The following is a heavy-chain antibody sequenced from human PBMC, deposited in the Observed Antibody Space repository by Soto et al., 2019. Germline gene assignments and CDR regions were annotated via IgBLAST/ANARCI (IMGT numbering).Heavy chain of an antibody. CDR2: IWYDGSNK. V-gene: IGHV3-33*01. J-gene: IGHJ6*02. CDR1: GFPFNSYG. CDR3: ARAYSGRLPRRADYYYAMDV. D-gene: IGHD2-15*01. Sequence: HAGSLRIACAASGFPFNSYGMHWVRQAPGKDLEWVAVIWYDGSNKYYADSVKGRFTVSRDNAQKSLYLQMNNLRVEDTAIYYCARAYSGRLPRRADYYYAMDVWGRGTTVTVSS.